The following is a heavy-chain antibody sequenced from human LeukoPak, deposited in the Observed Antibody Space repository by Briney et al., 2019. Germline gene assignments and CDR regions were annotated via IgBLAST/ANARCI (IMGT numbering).Heavy chain of an antibody. V-gene: IGHV4-59*01. CDR1: GGSISSYY. D-gene: IGHD4/OR15-4a*01. CDR3: ASRPASDPGAFDP. J-gene: IGHJ5*02. Sequence: SETLSLTCTVSGGSISSYYWSWIRQPPGKGLEWIGYIYYSGSTNYNPSLKSRVAISVDTSKNQFSLKLSSVTAADTAVYYCASRPASDPGAFDPWGQGTLVTVSS. CDR2: IYYSGST.